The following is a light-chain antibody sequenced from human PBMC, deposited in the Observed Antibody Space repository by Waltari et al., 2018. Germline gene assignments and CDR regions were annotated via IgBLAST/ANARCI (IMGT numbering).Light chain of an antibody. CDR2: DTS. CDR1: QSIGNC. Sequence: LTQSPVTLSLSPGERAILSCRASQSIGNCFALYHQKPGQPPRLLIYDTSTRAAAIPARFSGSGSGTDFSLIISSLEPEDFAVYYCQQGSSWPPGTFGQGTKVEVK. CDR3: QQGSSWPPGT. J-gene: IGKJ1*01. V-gene: IGKV3-11*01.